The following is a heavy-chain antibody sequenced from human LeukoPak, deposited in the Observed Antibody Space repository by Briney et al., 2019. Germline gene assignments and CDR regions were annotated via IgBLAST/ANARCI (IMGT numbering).Heavy chain of an antibody. V-gene: IGHV4-59*08. CDR2: IYYSGST. Sequence: SETLSLTCSVYGGSISSYYWSWIRQPPGKGLEWIGYIYYSGSTNYNPSLKSRVTISVDTSKNQFSLKLSSVTAADTAVYYCARPGSTRPDDAFDIWGQGTMVTVSS. CDR3: ARPGSTRPDDAFDI. J-gene: IGHJ3*02. CDR1: GGSISSYY.